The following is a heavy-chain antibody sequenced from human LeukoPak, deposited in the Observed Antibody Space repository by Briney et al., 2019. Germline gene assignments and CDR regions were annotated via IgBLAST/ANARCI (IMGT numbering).Heavy chain of an antibody. V-gene: IGHV1-46*01. CDR1: GYTFTGYY. D-gene: IGHD1-14*01. J-gene: IGHJ6*02. CDR2: INPSGGST. CDR3: ARVWARIYYGMDV. Sequence: EASVKVSCKASGYTFTGYYMHWVRQAPGQGLEWMGWINPSGGSTSYAQKFQGRVTMTRDTSTSTVYMELSSLRSEDTAVYYCARVWARIYYGMDVWGQGTTVTVSS.